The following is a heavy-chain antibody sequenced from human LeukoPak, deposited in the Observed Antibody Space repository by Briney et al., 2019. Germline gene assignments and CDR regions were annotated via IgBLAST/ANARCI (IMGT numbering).Heavy chain of an antibody. CDR3: ARGRRPSLYYYDSSGYSPYDY. V-gene: IGHV1-2*02. Sequence: ASVKVSCKASGYTFTSYAMNWVRQAPGQGLEWMGWINPNSGGTNYAQKFQGRVTMTRDTSISTAYMELSRLRSDDTAVYYCARGRRPSLYYYDSSGYSPYDYWGQGTLVTVSS. CDR1: GYTFTSYA. J-gene: IGHJ4*02. D-gene: IGHD3-22*01. CDR2: INPNSGGT.